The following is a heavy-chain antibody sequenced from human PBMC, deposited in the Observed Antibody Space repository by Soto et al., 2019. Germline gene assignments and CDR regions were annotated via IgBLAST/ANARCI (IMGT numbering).Heavy chain of an antibody. Sequence: EVQLVESGGGLVQPGGSLRLSCAASGFTFSAYDMHWVRQPTGKGLEWVSAIGTLHDTYYPDSVKGRFTISRENAKNSFYLKRNSLTPGDTAVYYCASQASYGHGGGGWFDPWGQGTLVTVSS. CDR3: ASQASYGHGGGGWFDP. V-gene: IGHV3-13*01. CDR1: GFTFSAYD. D-gene: IGHD3-16*01. J-gene: IGHJ5*02. CDR2: IGTLHDT.